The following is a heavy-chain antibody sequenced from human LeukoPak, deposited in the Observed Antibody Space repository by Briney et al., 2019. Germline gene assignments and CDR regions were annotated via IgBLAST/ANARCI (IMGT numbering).Heavy chain of an antibody. Sequence: PGGSLRLSCAASGFTFDNYAMHWVRQAPGKGLEWVSGISWNSGTRGYADSVKGRFTISRDNLKNSLVLQMNSLRGEDTALYHCAKDRGCTSRSCSLGYYYYGVDVWGQGTTVTVSS. CDR1: GFTFDNYA. D-gene: IGHD2-2*01. V-gene: IGHV3-9*01. CDR3: AKDRGCTSRSCSLGYYYYGVDV. CDR2: ISWNSGTR. J-gene: IGHJ6*02.